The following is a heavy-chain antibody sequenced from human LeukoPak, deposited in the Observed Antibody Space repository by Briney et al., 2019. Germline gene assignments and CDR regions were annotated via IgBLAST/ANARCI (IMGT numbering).Heavy chain of an antibody. Sequence: GRSLRLSCAASGFTFSSYAMHWVRQAPGKGLERVAVISYDGSNKYYADSVKGRFTISRDNSKNTLYLQMNSLRAEDTAVYYCASDSLPLIQGVHAFDIWGQGTMVTVPS. V-gene: IGHV3-30*04. CDR3: ASDSLPLIQGVHAFDI. D-gene: IGHD3-16*01. CDR1: GFTFSSYA. J-gene: IGHJ3*02. CDR2: ISYDGSNK.